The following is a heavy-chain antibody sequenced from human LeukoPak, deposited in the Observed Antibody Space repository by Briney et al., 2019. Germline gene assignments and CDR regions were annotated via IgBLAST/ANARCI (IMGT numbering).Heavy chain of an antibody. CDR2: ITSSSTYI. D-gene: IGHD3-22*01. V-gene: IGHV3-21*04. CDR1: GFTFSSYN. CDR3: TRPRYYYDSSGSYYYYYYMDV. Sequence: GGSLRLSCAASGFTFSSYNMNWVRQAPGKGLEWVSSITSSSTYIYYADSVKGRFTISRDNARNSLYLQMNSLKTEDTAVYYCTRPRYYYDSSGSYYYYYYMDVWGKGTTVTISS. J-gene: IGHJ6*03.